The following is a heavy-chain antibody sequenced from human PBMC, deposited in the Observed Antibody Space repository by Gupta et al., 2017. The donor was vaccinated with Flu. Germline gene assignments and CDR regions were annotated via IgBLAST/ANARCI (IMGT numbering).Heavy chain of an antibody. Sequence: QVQLVESGGGVVQPGRSLRLSCAASGFTFSSYGMPGVRQAPGKGLEWVAVILYDGSNKYYADSVKGRFTISRDNSKNTLYLQMNSLRAEDTAVYYCARDHPIVANDYWGQGTLVTVSS. V-gene: IGHV3-33*01. CDR2: ILYDGSNK. CDR3: ARDHPIVANDY. CDR1: GFTFSSYG. D-gene: IGHD3-22*01. J-gene: IGHJ4*02.